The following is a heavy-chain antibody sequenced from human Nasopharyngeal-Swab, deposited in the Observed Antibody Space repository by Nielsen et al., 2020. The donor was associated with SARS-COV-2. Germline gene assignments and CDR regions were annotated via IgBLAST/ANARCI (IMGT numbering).Heavy chain of an antibody. CDR1: GCSISSYY. V-gene: IGHV4-4*07. D-gene: IGHD3-10*01. CDR3: ARESLHYYGSGSYYNVLDY. Sequence: SETLSLTCTLSGCSISSYYWSWIRQHAGKGLEWIGRIYTSGSTNYNPSLKSRVTMSVDTSKNQFSLKLSSVTAADTAVYYCARESLHYYGSGSYYNVLDYWGQGTLVTVSS. J-gene: IGHJ4*02. CDR2: IYTSGST.